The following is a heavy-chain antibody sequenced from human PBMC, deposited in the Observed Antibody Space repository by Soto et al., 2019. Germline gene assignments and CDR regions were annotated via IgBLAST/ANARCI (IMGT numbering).Heavy chain of an antibody. CDR3: ARVVWFGELFYP. V-gene: IGHV4-34*01. CDR1: GGSFSGEY. D-gene: IGHD3-10*01. Sequence: SETLSLTCAVYGGSFSGEYWSWIRQPPGKGLEWIGEINHSGSTNYNPSLKSRVTISVDTSKNQFSLKLSSVTAADTAVYYCARVVWFGELFYPWGQGTLVTVSS. CDR2: INHSGST. J-gene: IGHJ5*02.